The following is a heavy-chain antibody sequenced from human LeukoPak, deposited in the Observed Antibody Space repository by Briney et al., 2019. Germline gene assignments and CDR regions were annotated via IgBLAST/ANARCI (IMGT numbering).Heavy chain of an antibody. CDR1: GGTISSYY. D-gene: IGHD3-10*01. Sequence: PSETLSLSCTVSGGTISSYYWSWIRQPPGKGLEWIGYIYYTGSTNYSPSLKSRVTISVDTSKNQLSLKLSSVTAADTAVYYCARDKVRGVIHYYSMAVWSKGTTVTVSS. V-gene: IGHV4-59*13. J-gene: IGHJ6*03. CDR2: IYYTGST. CDR3: ARDKVRGVIHYYSMAV.